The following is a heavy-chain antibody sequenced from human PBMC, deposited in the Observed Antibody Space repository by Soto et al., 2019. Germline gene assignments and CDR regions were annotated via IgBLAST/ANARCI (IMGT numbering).Heavy chain of an antibody. CDR3: ARRYSSAFDI. J-gene: IGHJ3*02. V-gene: IGHV4-39*01. CDR2: MDYSGST. CDR1: GGSISASSYY. Sequence: SETLSLTCTVSGGSISASSYYWGWIRQPPGKGLEWIGSMDYSGSTYYNPSLKSRVTISVDTSKNQFSLKLSSVTAADTAVYYCARRYSSAFDIWGQGTMVTVSS. D-gene: IGHD6-13*01.